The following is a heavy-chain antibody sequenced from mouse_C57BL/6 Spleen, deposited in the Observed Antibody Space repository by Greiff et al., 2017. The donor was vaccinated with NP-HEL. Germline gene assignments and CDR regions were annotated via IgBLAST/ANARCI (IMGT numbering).Heavy chain of an antibody. V-gene: IGHV1-82*01. CDR3: ARGSKDY. J-gene: IGHJ2*01. CDR2: IYPGDGDT. CDR1: GYAFSSSW. Sequence: QVQLQQSGPELVKPGASVKISCKASGYAFSSSWMNWVKQRPGKGLEWIGRIYPGDGDTNYNGKFKGKATLTADKSSSTAYMQLSSLTSEDSAVYFCARGSKDYWGQGTTLTVSS.